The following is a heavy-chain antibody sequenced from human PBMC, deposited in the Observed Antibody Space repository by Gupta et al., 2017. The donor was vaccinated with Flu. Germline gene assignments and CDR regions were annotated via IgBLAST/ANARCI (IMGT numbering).Heavy chain of an antibody. D-gene: IGHD3-22*01. CDR3: ARDLYSDHSSPDY. J-gene: IGHJ4*02. V-gene: IGHV1-46*01. Sequence: QKFQGRVTMTRDTSASTVYMELSSLRAEDTAVYYCARDLYSDHSSPDYWGQGTLVTVSS.